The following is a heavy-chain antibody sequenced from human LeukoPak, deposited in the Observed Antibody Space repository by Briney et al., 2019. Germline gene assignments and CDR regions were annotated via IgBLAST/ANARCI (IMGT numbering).Heavy chain of an antibody. CDR2: IYPDDSDT. J-gene: IGHJ4*02. V-gene: IGHV5-51*01. Sequence: GESLKISCRGSGYNFNGYWIGWVRQMPGKGLELMGMIYPDDSDTKYSPSFQGQVTISADKSISTAYLQWSSLKASDTAMYYCARLGGYSGYALGYWGQGTLVTVSS. CDR3: ARLGGYSGYALGY. CDR1: GYNFNGYW. D-gene: IGHD5-12*01.